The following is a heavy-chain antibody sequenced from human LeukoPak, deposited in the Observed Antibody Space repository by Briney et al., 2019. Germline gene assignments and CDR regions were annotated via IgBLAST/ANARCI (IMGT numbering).Heavy chain of an antibody. D-gene: IGHD6-19*01. V-gene: IGHV3-7*03. CDR1: GFTFSSYW. CDR3: ARVDRYSNGWYEY. J-gene: IGHJ4*02. Sequence: RGSLRLSCAASGFTFSSYWMHWVRQAPGKGLEWVANINQGGSGIYYVDSVKGRFTISRDNAKNSLYLQMNTLKAEDTAVYYCARVDRYSNGWYEYWGQGTLVTVSS. CDR2: INQGGSGI.